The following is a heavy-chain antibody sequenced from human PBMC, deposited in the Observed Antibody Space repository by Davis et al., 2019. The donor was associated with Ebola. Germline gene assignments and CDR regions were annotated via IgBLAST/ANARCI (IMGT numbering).Heavy chain of an antibody. Sequence: PGGSLRLSCAASGFTFSSYSMNWVRQAPGKGLEWVSYISSSSSTIYYADSVKGRFTISRDNAKNSLYLQMNSLRDEDTAVYYCARSYRATNWRILVYWGQGTLVTVSS. V-gene: IGHV3-48*02. J-gene: IGHJ4*02. CDR2: ISSSSSTI. CDR3: ARSYRATNWRILVY. D-gene: IGHD1-26*01. CDR1: GFTFSSYS.